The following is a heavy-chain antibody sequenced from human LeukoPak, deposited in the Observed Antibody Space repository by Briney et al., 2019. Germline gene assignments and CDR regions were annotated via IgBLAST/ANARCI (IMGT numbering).Heavy chain of an antibody. D-gene: IGHD5-12*01. CDR1: GFTFSDYY. V-gene: IGHV3-11*01. Sequence: TGGSLRLSCAASGFTFSDYYMSWIRQAPGKGLEWVSYISSSGSTIYYADSVKGRFTISRDNAKNSLYLQMNSLRGEDTAVYYCAREGVATIYLDYWGQGTLVTVSS. J-gene: IGHJ4*02. CDR3: AREGVATIYLDY. CDR2: ISSSGSTI.